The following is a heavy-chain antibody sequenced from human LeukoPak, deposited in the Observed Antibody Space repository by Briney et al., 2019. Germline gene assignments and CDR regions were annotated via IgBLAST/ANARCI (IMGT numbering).Heavy chain of an antibody. CDR1: GGSVSSYY. Sequence: SETLSLTCSVSGGSVSSYYWSWIRQPPGKGLEWIEYIYYSGSTNYNPSLKSRVTISVDTPKNQFSLKLRSVTAADTAVYYCVRANYFDYWGQGTLVTVSS. J-gene: IGHJ4*02. CDR3: VRANYFDY. CDR2: IYYSGST. V-gene: IGHV4-59*02.